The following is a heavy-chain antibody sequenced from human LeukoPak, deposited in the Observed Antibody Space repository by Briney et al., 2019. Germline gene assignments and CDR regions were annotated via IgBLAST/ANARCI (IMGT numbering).Heavy chain of an antibody. CDR1: GFTLRNYW. J-gene: IGHJ4*01. CDR2: ISGDGGVT. Sequence: GGSLRLSCTASGFTLRNYWMHWVRQVPGKRLVWVSRISGDGGVTNYADSVQGRFTISRDNAKNILYLQINSLRSEDTAVYYCARYSSSSGGAFYYLDYWGHGTLVTVSS. D-gene: IGHD6-6*01. CDR3: ARYSSSSGGAFYYLDY. V-gene: IGHV3-74*01.